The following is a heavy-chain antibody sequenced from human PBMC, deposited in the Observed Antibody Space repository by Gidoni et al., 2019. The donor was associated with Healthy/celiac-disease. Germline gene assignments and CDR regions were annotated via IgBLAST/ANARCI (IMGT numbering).Heavy chain of an antibody. J-gene: IGHJ6*02. V-gene: IGHV1-69*01. CDR2: IIPIFGTA. Sequence: QVQLVQSGAEVKTPGSSVKVSCKASGGTFSSYAISWVRQAPGQGLEWMGGIIPIFGTANYEQKFQGRVTITADESTSTAYMELSSLRSEDTAVYYCARAMTTDYYYGMDVWGQGTTVTVSS. D-gene: IGHD4-17*01. CDR3: ARAMTTDYYYGMDV. CDR1: GGTFSSYA.